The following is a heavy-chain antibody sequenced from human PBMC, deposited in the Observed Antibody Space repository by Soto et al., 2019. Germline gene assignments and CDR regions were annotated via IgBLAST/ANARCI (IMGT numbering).Heavy chain of an antibody. CDR3: ARRGKEYDRSFWFDP. CDR2: IFPDDSDT. D-gene: IGHD3-16*01. V-gene: IGHV5-51*01. J-gene: IGHJ5*02. Sequence: GEALKISCKASGFSFTLYCIAWVCQMAGKGLEWRGVIFPDDSDTRYSPSFQGQVTISADKAIRTSYLQWRRLKASDTAMYSCARRGKEYDRSFWFDPWGQGPQVNVSS. CDR1: GFSFTLYC.